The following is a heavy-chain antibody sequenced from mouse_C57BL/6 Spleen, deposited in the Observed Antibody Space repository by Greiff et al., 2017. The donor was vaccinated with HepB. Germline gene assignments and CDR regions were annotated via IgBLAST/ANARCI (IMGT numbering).Heavy chain of an antibody. CDR2: IDPENGDT. J-gene: IGHJ4*01. Sequence: EVQLQQSGAELVRPGASVKLSCTASGFNIKDDYMHWVKQRPEQGLEWIGWIDPENGDTEYASKLQGKATITADTSSNKAYLQLSSLTSEDTAVYYFTTRGGKTGTMDYWGQGTSVTVSS. V-gene: IGHV14-4*01. CDR3: TTRGGKTGTMDY. D-gene: IGHD4-1*01. CDR1: GFNIKDDY.